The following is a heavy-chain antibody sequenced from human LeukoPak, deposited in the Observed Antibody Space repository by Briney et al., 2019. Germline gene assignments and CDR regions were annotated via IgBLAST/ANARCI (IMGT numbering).Heavy chain of an antibody. Sequence: ASVKVSCKASGYTFTRYGISWVRQAPGQGLEWMGWISTYNGKTNYAERLQGRVTMTTDTSTSTAYMELRSLRSDDTAIYYCGRDYDSGTYYTIYWGQGTLVTVSS. CDR3: GRDYDSGTYYTIY. CDR1: GYTFTRYG. V-gene: IGHV1-18*01. CDR2: ISTYNGKT. J-gene: IGHJ4*02. D-gene: IGHD3-10*01.